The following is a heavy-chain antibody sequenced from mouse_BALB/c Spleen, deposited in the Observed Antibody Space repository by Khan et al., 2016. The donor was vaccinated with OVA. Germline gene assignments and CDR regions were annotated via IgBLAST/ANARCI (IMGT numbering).Heavy chain of an antibody. D-gene: IGHD2-3*01. V-gene: IGHV14-3*02. Sequence: EVQLQQSGAELVKPGASVKLSCTASGFNIKDTYLHWVKQRPEQGLEWIGRIAPANGNTQYDPKFQGKAAITSDPSSNTSYLQLNSLTTEDTAVYYCARPSYDPRDFEVWGAGTTVTVSS. J-gene: IGHJ1*01. CDR2: IAPANGNT. CDR1: GFNIKDTY. CDR3: ARPSYDPRDFEV.